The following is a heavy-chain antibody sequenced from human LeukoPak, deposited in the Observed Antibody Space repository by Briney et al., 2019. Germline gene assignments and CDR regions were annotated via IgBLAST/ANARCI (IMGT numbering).Heavy chain of an antibody. CDR1: GFTVGTNY. J-gene: IGHJ4*02. V-gene: IGHV3-53*01. CDR3: ARETPRRGETRDGYR. Sequence: GGSLRLSCAASGFTVGTNYMSWVRQAPGKGLEWVSLIYSGSSTYYANSVKGRFTISRDNSKNTVYLQMNSLRVEDTAVYYCARETPRRGETRDGYRWGQGTLVTVSS. CDR2: IYSGSST. D-gene: IGHD5-24*01.